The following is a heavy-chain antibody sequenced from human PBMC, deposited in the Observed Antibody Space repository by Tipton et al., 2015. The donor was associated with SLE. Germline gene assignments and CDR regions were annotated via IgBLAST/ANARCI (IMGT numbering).Heavy chain of an antibody. CDR1: RGSFSGYH. V-gene: IGHV4-34*01. J-gene: IGHJ3*02. CDR2: INYSGST. Sequence: TLSLTCTIYRGSFSGYHWSWIRQPPGKGLEWIGEINYSGSTNYNPSLKSRVTISIGTSKNQLSLELSSVTAADMAVYYCARGVAYYYDFGALDIWGQGTMVTVSS. CDR3: ARGVAYYYDFGALDI. D-gene: IGHD3-22*01.